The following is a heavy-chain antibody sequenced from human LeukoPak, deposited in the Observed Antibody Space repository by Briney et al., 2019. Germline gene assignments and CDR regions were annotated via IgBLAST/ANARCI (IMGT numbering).Heavy chain of an antibody. CDR3: ARGPLLLWFGELSGKFDP. CDR1: GGSISSGGYS. V-gene: IGHV4-30-4*07. CDR2: IYYSGST. J-gene: IGHJ5*02. Sequence: SETLSLTCAVSGGSISSGGYSWSWIRQPPGKGLEWIGYIYYSGSTYYNPSLKSRVTISVDTSKNQFSLKLSSVTAADTAVYYCARGPLLLWFGELSGKFDPWGQGTLATVSS. D-gene: IGHD3-10*01.